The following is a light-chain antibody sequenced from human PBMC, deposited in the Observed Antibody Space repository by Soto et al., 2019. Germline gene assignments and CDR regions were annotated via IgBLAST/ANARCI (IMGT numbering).Light chain of an antibody. V-gene: IGKV1-5*03. CDR2: KAS. CDR3: QQYNTYSWT. CDR1: QSISSW. Sequence: DIQMTQSPSTLSASVGDRVTITCRASQSISSWLAWYQQKPGTAPKLLIYKASSLEGGVPSRFSGSGSGTEFTLTISNLQPDDFATYYCQQYNTYSWTFGQGTKVEIK. J-gene: IGKJ1*01.